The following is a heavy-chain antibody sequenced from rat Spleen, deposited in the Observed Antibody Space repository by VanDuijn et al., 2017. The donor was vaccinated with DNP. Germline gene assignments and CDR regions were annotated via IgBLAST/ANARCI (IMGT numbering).Heavy chain of an antibody. CDR3: TTDFERGY. Sequence: EVQLVESGDGLVQPGRSLKLSCAASGFTFSYYGMAWVRQAPKKGLEWVASISASGGSTSYRDSVKGRFTISRDNAKSILYLQMDSLRSEDTATFYCTTDFERGYWGQGVMVTVSS. J-gene: IGHJ2*01. CDR2: ISASGGST. CDR1: GFTFSYYG. D-gene: IGHD1-11*01. V-gene: IGHV5-19*01.